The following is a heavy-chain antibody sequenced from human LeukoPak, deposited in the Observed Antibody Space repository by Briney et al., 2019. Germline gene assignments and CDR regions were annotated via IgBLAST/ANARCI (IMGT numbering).Heavy chain of an antibody. CDR2: ISGSGATT. V-gene: IGHV3-23*01. CDR3: AKGQKLFGGIIVFIDY. J-gene: IGHJ4*02. Sequence: PGGSLRLSCAASGFTFRSYAMSWVRQAPGKGLEWVSVISGSGATTYHADSVRGRFAISRDNSKSTLYLQMNSLRAEDTAVYYCAKGQKLFGGIIVFIDYWGQGVLVTVSS. CDR1: GFTFRSYA. D-gene: IGHD3-16*02.